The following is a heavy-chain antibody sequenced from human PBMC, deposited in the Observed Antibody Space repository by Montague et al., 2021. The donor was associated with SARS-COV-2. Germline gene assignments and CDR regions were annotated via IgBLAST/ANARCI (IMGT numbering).Heavy chain of an antibody. CDR2: ISSSSSYI. CDR1: GFTFSSYS. D-gene: IGHD3-3*01. CDR3: ARDKITSFGVVIIDF. J-gene: IGHJ4*02. V-gene: IGHV3-21*01. Sequence: YRRLSCAASGFTFSSYSMNWVRQAPGKGLEWVSSISSSSSYIYYADSVKGRFTISRDNAKNSLYLQMNGLRAEDTAVYYCARDKITSFGVVIIDFWGQGTLVTVSS.